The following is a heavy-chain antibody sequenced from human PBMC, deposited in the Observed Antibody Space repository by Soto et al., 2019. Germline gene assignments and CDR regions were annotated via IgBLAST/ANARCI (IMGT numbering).Heavy chain of an antibody. D-gene: IGHD3-10*01. Sequence: ASVKVSCKASGYTFTGYYMHWVRQAPGQGLEWMGWINPNSGGTNYAQKFQGWVTMTRDTSISTAYMELSRLGSDDTAVYYCARDRGLWFGESPVGGMGVLGQGTTVTVSS. CDR1: GYTFTGYY. CDR2: INPNSGGT. V-gene: IGHV1-2*04. CDR3: ARDRGLWFGESPVGGMGV. J-gene: IGHJ6*02.